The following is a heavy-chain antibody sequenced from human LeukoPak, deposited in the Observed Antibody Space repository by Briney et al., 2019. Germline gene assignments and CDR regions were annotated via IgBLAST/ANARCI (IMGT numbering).Heavy chain of an antibody. D-gene: IGHD3-16*02. V-gene: IGHV1-24*01. CDR1: GYTLTELS. J-gene: IGHJ4*02. CDR3: ATDLLRLGELSPRSY. CDR2: FDPEDGET. Sequence: ASVKVSCKVSGYTLTELSMHWVRQAPGKGLEWMGGFDPEDGETIYAQKFQGRVTMTEDTSTDTAYMELSSLRSEDTAVYYCATDLLRLGELSPRSYWGQGTLVTASS.